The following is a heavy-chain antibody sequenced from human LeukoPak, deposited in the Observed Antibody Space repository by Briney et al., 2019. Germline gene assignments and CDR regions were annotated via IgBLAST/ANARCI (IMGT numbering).Heavy chain of an antibody. CDR3: ARGLDGSFDY. CDR2: IYIDGSST. V-gene: IGHV3-74*01. D-gene: IGHD1-14*01. J-gene: IGHJ4*02. CDR1: GFTFSSYW. Sequence: GGSLRLSCAASGFTFSSYWMHWVRQAPGKGLVWVSRIYIDGSSTIYADSVKGRFTSSRDNAKNTLYLQMNSLRDEDTAVYYCARGLDGSFDYWGLGTLVTVSS.